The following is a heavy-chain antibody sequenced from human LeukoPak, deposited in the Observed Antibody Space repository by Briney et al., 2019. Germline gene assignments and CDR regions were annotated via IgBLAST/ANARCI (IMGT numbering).Heavy chain of an antibody. CDR2: MYGSGTTT. Sequence: TSETLSLTCNVSGGSMKNYYWTWIRQSAGKGLEWIGRMYGSGTTTNQNPSLEGRVTMSVDTSKNQFSLDLSSVTAADTAVYYCAREHLYGSSWGFQHWGQGTLVTVSS. D-gene: IGHD2-2*01. CDR1: GGSMKNYY. J-gene: IGHJ1*01. CDR3: AREHLYGSSWGFQH. V-gene: IGHV4-4*07.